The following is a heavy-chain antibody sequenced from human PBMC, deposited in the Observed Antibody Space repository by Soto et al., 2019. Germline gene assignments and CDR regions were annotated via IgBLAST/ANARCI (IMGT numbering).Heavy chain of an antibody. V-gene: IGHV1-2*02. Sequence: QVQLVQSGAEVKKPGASVKVSCKASGSTFTGYYMHWVRQAPGQGLEWMGWIDPNSDSTNCAQKCQGRVTVPRETAFSTAYKELSRLRSDERAVYYCARDLYCSSTSCYGYYYDYGMDVWGQGPTVTVSS. CDR2: IDPNSDST. CDR3: ARDLYCSSTSCYGYYYDYGMDV. D-gene: IGHD2-2*01. CDR1: GSTFTGYY. J-gene: IGHJ6*02.